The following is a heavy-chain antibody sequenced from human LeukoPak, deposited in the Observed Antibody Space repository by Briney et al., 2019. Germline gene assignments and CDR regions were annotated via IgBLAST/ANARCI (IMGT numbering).Heavy chain of an antibody. CDR3: ANYQCSYDDISGYLGGDY. D-gene: IGHD3-22*01. Sequence: ASVKVSCKASGYTFTNYGIFWVRQAPGQGLEWMGCISAYSSNRNYAEKLQGRVTLTTDTSTSTAYMELESLRSDDTAVYYCANYQCSYDDISGYLGGDYWGGEALVAV. J-gene: IGHJ4*02. CDR2: ISAYSSNR. V-gene: IGHV1-18*01. CDR1: GYTFTNYG.